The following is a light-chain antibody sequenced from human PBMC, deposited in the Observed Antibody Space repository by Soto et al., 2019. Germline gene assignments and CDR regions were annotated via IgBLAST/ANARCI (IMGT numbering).Light chain of an antibody. Sequence: QSVLTQPASVSGSPGQSITVSCTGTGIDVGSYDLVSWYQQHPGKAPKLMIYEGTKRPSGVSNRFSGSKSGNTASLTISGLQTEDEADYYCCSYAGSSTLLFGGGTQLTVL. J-gene: IGLJ3*02. V-gene: IGLV2-23*01. CDR2: EGT. CDR1: GIDVGSYDL. CDR3: CSYAGSSTLL.